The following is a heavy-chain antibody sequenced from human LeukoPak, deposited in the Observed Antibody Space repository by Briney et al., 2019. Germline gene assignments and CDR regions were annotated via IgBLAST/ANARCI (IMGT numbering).Heavy chain of an antibody. J-gene: IGHJ4*02. V-gene: IGHV3-15*01. CDR3: TTHGCTGGTCHIY. CDR1: GFTFTNAW. Sequence: GGSLRLSCAASGFTFTNAWMSWVRQASGKGLEWVGRIKSNVLGGTTDYAAPVKGRFGISRDDSKNSLYLQMNSLKTEDTAIYYCTTHGCTGGTCHIYWGQGTLVTVSS. D-gene: IGHD2-15*01. CDR2: IKSNVLGGTT.